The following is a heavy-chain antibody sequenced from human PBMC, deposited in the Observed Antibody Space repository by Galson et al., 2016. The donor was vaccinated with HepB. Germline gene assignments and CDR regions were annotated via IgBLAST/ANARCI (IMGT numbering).Heavy chain of an antibody. D-gene: IGHD1-26*01. CDR3: VQGSTAPAV. Sequence: SLRLSCAASTFAFSSFAMTWVRQAPGKGLEWVSSISDNGDYTWYADSVKDRFTISRDNSQNTLSLQMNSLRAEDTAVYYCVQGSTAPAVWGRGTTVTVSP. CDR2: ISDNGDYT. CDR1: TFAFSSFA. J-gene: IGHJ6*04. V-gene: IGHV3-23*01.